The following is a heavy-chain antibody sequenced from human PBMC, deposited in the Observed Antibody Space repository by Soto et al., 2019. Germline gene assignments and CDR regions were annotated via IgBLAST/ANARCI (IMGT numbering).Heavy chain of an antibody. CDR2: ISWNSGSI. Sequence: GGSLRLSCAASGFTFDDYAMHWVRQAPGKGLEWVSGISWNSGSIGYADSVKGRFTISRDNAKNSLYLQMNSLRAEDTALYYCAKDLPCDFWGQGTLVTVSS. D-gene: IGHD3-3*01. CDR1: GFTFDDYA. J-gene: IGHJ4*02. CDR3: AKDLPCDF. V-gene: IGHV3-9*01.